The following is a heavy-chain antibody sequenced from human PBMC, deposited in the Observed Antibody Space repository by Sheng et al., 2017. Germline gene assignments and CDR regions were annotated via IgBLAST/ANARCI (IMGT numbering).Heavy chain of an antibody. Sequence: QVQLQESGPGLVKPSETLSLTCTVSGDSMKSYYWNWIRQPPGKGLEWIGYIYYSGNPNYNSSLKSRVSISVDMSKNQFSLKLSYVTAADTAVYYCARLRGGIYYNDMDVWGQGTTVTVSS. CDR2: IYYSGNP. CDR1: GDSMKSYY. CDR3: ARLRGGIYYNDMDV. V-gene: IGHV4-59*01. J-gene: IGHJ6*03. D-gene: IGHD3-16*01.